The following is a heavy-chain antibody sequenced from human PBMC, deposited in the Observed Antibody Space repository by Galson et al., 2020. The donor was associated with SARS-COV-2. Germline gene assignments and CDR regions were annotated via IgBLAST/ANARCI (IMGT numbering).Heavy chain of an antibody. J-gene: IGHJ5*02. V-gene: IGHV3-30*18. CDR1: GFSFNNYG. CDR3: AKARVLYVFGEGTNWFDP. CDR2: ISYDGSVK. D-gene: IGHD3-10*02. Sequence: GGSLSLSCAASGFSFNNYGMHWIRQAPGEGLEWLGVISYDGSVKYYLDSLKRRFTISRDSSQNTLYMQMNSLTVDDTAVYYCAKARVLYVFGEGTNWFDPWGQGTLDTVSS.